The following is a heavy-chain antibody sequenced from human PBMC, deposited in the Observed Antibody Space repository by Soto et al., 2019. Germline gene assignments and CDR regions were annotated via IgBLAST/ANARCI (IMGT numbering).Heavy chain of an antibody. Sequence: PSETLSLTCAVSGGSISSSNWWSWVRQPPGKGLEWIGEIYHSGSTNYNPSLKSRVTISVDKSKNQFSLKLSSVTAEDTAVYYCSRMGSQRYYYYGMDVWGQGTTVTVSS. J-gene: IGHJ6*02. V-gene: IGHV4-4*02. CDR3: SRMGSQRYYYYGMDV. D-gene: IGHD6-25*01. CDR2: IYHSGST. CDR1: GGSISSSNW.